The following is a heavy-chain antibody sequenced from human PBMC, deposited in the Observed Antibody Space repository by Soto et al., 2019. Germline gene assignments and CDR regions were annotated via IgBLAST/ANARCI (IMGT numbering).Heavy chain of an antibody. CDR3: AKDLVPAAPRGFDS. Sequence: PGGSLRLSCAACEFTFSSYGMHWVRQAPGKGLEWVAVISYDGSNKYYADSVKGRFTISRDNSKNTLYLQMNSLRAEDTAVYYCAKDLVPAAPRGFDSWGQGTLATVSS. CDR2: ISYDGSNK. J-gene: IGHJ4*02. V-gene: IGHV3-30*18. D-gene: IGHD2-2*01. CDR1: EFTFSSYG.